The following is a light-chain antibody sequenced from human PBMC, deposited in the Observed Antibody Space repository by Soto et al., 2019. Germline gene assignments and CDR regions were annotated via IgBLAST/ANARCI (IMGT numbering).Light chain of an antibody. CDR1: SSDVGGYNY. Sequence: QSVLTQPASVSGSPGQSITISGTGTSSDVGGYNYVSWYQQHPVKAPKLMIYDVTTRPSGVSDRFSGSKSGNTASLTISGLQAEDEADYYCSSYTSSSTPYVFGTGTKVTVL. J-gene: IGLJ1*01. V-gene: IGLV2-14*01. CDR3: SSYTSSSTPYV. CDR2: DVT.